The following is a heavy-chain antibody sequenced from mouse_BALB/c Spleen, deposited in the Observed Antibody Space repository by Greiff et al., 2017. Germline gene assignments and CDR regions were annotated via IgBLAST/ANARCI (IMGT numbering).Heavy chain of an antibody. CDR3: ARTYYRYDGAMDY. J-gene: IGHJ4*01. CDR2: IDPANGNT. Sequence: EVQLQQSGAELVKPGASVKLSCTASGFNINDTYMHWVKQRPEQGLEWIGRIDPANGNTKYDPKFQGKATITADTSSNTAYLQLSSLTSEDTAVYYCARTYYRYDGAMDYWGQGTSVTVSA. CDR1: GFNINDTY. D-gene: IGHD2-14*01. V-gene: IGHV14-3*02.